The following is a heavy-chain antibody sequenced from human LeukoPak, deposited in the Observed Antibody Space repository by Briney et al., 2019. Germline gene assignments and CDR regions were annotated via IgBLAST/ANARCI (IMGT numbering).Heavy chain of an antibody. J-gene: IGHJ4*02. CDR3: ARGGWYYFGY. V-gene: IGHV3-7*01. CDR2: IKEDGNRI. Sequence: PGGSLRLSCAASGFTFSAYWMSWVRQAPGKGLEWVANIKEDGNRIYYVDSVKGRFTISRENAKNSLYLQMSSLRAEDTAVYYCARGGWYYFGYWGQGVLVTVSS. CDR1: GFTFSAYW.